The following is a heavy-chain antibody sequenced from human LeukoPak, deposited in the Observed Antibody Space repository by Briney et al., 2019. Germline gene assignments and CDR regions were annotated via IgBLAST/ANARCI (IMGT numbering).Heavy chain of an antibody. CDR3: AKGGPGFNWSDP. CDR1: GFTFSSYG. CDR2: ISGSGDSA. V-gene: IGHV3-23*01. J-gene: IGHJ5*02. Sequence: PGGSLRLSCAASGFTFSSYGMSWVCQAPGKGLEWVSAISGSGDSAYYADSVKGRFTISRDNSKNTLYLQVNSLRAEDTAVYYCAKGGPGFNWSDPWGQGTLVTVSS.